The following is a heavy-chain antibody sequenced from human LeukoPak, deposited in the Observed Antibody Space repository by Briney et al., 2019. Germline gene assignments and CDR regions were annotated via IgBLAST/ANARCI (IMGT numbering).Heavy chain of an antibody. CDR2: MNPNSGNT. Sequence: ASVKVSCKASGYTFTSYDINWVRQATGQGLEWMGWMNPNSGNTGYAQKFQGRVTMTRNASISTAYMELSSLRSEDTAVYYCATRGYYYYYMDVWGKGTTVTVSS. D-gene: IGHD3-10*01. V-gene: IGHV1-8*01. CDR3: ATRGYYYYYMDV. CDR1: GYTFTSYD. J-gene: IGHJ6*03.